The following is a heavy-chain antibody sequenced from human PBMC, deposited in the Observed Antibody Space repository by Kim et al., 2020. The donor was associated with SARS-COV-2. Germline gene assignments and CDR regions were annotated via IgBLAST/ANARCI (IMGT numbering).Heavy chain of an antibody. J-gene: IGHJ4*02. Sequence: PSLKSRVTISVDTSKNQFSLKLSSVTAADTAVYYCARDRYGGNSYYFDYWGRGTLVTVSS. V-gene: IGHV4-59*01. D-gene: IGHD4-17*01. CDR3: ARDRYGGNSYYFDY.